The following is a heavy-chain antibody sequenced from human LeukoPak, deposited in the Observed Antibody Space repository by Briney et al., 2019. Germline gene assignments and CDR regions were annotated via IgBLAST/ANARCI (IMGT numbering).Heavy chain of an antibody. CDR3: TTAPFGVVIIVAV. CDR2: IKSKTDGGTT. J-gene: IGHJ6*02. D-gene: IGHD3-3*01. CDR1: GFTFSNAW. V-gene: IGHV3-15*01. Sequence: GGSLRLFCAASGFTFSNAWMSWVRQATGKGLEWVGRIKSKTDGGTTDYAAPVKGRFTISRDDSKNTLYLQMNSLKTEDTAVYYCTTAPFGVVIIVAVWGQGTTVTVSS.